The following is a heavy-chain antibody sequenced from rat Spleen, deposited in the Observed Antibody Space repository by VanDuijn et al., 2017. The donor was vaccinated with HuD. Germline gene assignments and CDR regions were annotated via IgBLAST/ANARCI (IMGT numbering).Heavy chain of an antibody. Sequence: EVQLVEPGGGLVQPGRSLKLSCAASGFTFSNYYMAWVRQAPTKGLEWVDYISTGGGSTYYRDSVKGRFTISRDNAKSTLYLQMNSLRSEDTTTYYCTRRGHTMGLTSRYFDYWGQGVMVTVSS. J-gene: IGHJ2*01. CDR3: TRRGHTMGLTSRYFDY. D-gene: IGHD1-9*01. V-gene: IGHV5-27*01. CDR1: GFTFSNYY. CDR2: ISTGGGST.